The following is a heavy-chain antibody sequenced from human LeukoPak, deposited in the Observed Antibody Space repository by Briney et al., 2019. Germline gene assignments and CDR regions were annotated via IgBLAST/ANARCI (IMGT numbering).Heavy chain of an antibody. CDR2: INPNSGVT. V-gene: IGHV1-2*02. CDR1: GYSFTAYY. CDR3: SREESSSWSPATF. J-gene: IGHJ4*02. D-gene: IGHD6-13*01. Sequence: ASVKVSCKASGYSFTAYYMHWVRQAPGQGLEWMGWINPNSGVTNYAQEFQGRVTMTRDTAINTAYMELSRLRSDDTAMYYCSREESSSWSPATFWGQGTLVTVSS.